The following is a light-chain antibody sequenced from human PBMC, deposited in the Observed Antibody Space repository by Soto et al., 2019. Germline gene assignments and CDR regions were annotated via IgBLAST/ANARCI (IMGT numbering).Light chain of an antibody. Sequence: QSALAQPASVSASPGQSITIPCTRTSSDVGSYNLVSWFQQHPGKVPKLLIYEGTKRPSGLSDRFSGSKSGNTASLSISGLQAEDEDDYYCYSKAGETLDVFGTGTKVTVL. J-gene: IGLJ1*01. CDR3: YSKAGETLDV. V-gene: IGLV2-23*01. CDR1: SSDVGSYNL. CDR2: EGT.